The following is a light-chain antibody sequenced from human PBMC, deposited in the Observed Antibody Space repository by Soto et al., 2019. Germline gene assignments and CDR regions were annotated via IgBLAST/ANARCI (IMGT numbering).Light chain of an antibody. CDR1: QSVGSN. V-gene: IGKV3-15*01. CDR2: DVS. Sequence: EIVMTQSPATLSVSPGDRATLSCRASQSVGSNLAWYQQKAGQAPRLLIYDVSTRATGVPARFGGSGSGTEFTLTISSLQSEDFAVYYCQQYNNWPPWITFGQGTRLEIK. CDR3: QQYNNWPPWIT. J-gene: IGKJ5*01.